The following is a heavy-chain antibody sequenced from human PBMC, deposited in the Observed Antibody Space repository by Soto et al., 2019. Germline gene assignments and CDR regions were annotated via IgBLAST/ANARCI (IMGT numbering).Heavy chain of an antibody. J-gene: IGHJ3*02. Sequence: GGSLRLSCAPSGFTLSRHTMNWVRQAPGKGLEWVSFIGSRTSDIYYADSVKGRFTISRDNAKNSLYLDLTRLRAEDTAVYFCVRDYYDTSGYPNTFDMWGQGTMVTVSS. D-gene: IGHD3-22*01. CDR3: VRDYYDTSGYPNTFDM. V-gene: IGHV3-21*01. CDR1: GFTLSRHT. CDR2: IGSRTSDI.